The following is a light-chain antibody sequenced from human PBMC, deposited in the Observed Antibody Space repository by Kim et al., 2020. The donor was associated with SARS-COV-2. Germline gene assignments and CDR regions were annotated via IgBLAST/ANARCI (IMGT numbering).Light chain of an antibody. CDR2: INDDGSH. J-gene: IGLJ3*02. V-gene: IGLV4-69*02. CDR3: QTWGTGIRV. CDR1: SGHSTYA. Sequence: QPVLTQSPSASASMGASVKLTCTLSSGHSTYAVAWHQQQPQKGPRYLMKINDDGSHSKGDGIPDRFSGSSSGAERHLTISSLQSEDEADYYCQTWGTGIRVFGGGTQLTVL.